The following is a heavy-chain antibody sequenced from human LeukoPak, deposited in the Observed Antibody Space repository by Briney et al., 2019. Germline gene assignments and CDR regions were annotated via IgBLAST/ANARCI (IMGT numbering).Heavy chain of an antibody. CDR3: ARHPGIAAAGTPTEFDY. CDR2: IYYSGST. V-gene: IGHV4-59*08. CDR1: GGSISSYY. Sequence: SETLSLTCTVSGGSISSYYWSWIRQPPGKGLEWIGYIYYSGSTNYNPSLKSRVTISVDTSKNQFSLKLSSVTAADTAVYYCARHPGIAAAGTPTEFDYWGQGTLVTVSS. J-gene: IGHJ4*02. D-gene: IGHD6-13*01.